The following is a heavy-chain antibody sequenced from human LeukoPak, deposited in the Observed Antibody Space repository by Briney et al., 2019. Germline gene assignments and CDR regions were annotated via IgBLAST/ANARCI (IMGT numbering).Heavy chain of an antibody. Sequence: KPSETLSLTCTVSGGSISSYYWSWIRQPPGKGLEWIGYIYYSGSTNYNPSLKSRVTISVDTSKNQFSLKLSSVTAADTAVYYCARGGNSISGYYYYGMDVWGQGTTVTVSS. CDR3: ARGGNSISGYYYYGMDV. V-gene: IGHV4-59*08. J-gene: IGHJ6*02. D-gene: IGHD4-23*01. CDR2: IYYSGST. CDR1: GGSISSYY.